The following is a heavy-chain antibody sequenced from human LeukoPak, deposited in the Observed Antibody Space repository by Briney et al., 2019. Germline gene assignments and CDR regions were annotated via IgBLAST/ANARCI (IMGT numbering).Heavy chain of an antibody. CDR3: AKGGSASPYHAMDV. V-gene: IGHV3-23*01. Sequence: AESLTLSCVVSEFSLSSCAMSWVRPAPGKGLEWVSVISGSGDSTYYTDSVKGRFTISRDNSKNTLYLQMNSLRAEDTAVYYCAKGGSASPYHAMDVWGQGTTVTVSS. CDR1: EFSLSSCA. D-gene: IGHD1-26*01. CDR2: ISGSGDST. J-gene: IGHJ6*02.